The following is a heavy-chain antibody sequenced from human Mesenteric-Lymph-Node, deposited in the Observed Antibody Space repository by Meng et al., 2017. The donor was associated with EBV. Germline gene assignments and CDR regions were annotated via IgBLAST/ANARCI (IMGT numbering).Heavy chain of an antibody. D-gene: IGHD3-10*01. V-gene: IGHV4-34*01. Sequence: QVQKYQWGAGLLKPSETLSLTCGVYGGSFSVDCCTWIRQPPGKGLEWIGDTGTSYYNPSLKNRVTISVDTSNQFSLKLSSVTAADTAVYYCARRLHYYGSLGSWGQGTLVTVSS. CDR1: GGSFSVDC. CDR3: ARRLHYYGSLGS. CDR2: TGTS. J-gene: IGHJ4*02.